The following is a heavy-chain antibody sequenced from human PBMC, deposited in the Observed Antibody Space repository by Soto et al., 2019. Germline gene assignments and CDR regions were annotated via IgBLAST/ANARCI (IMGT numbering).Heavy chain of an antibody. V-gene: IGHV1-69*06. D-gene: IGHD3-3*01. J-gene: IGHJ6*02. Sequence: SVKVSCKASGGTFSSYAISWVRQAPGQGLEWMGGIIPIFGTANYAQKFQGRVTITADKSTSTAYMELSSLRSEDTAVYYCASTIRFLEWLPTYYYYGMDVWGQGTTVTVS. CDR2: IIPIFGTA. CDR1: GGTFSSYA. CDR3: ASTIRFLEWLPTYYYYGMDV.